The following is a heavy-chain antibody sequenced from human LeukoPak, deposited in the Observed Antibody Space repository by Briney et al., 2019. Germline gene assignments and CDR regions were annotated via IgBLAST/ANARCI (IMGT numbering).Heavy chain of an antibody. CDR2: VFHSGST. CDR3: ARQLYSDSSA. J-gene: IGHJ3*01. D-gene: IGHD3-22*01. V-gene: IGHV4-38-2*01. CDR1: DFSIITTYY. Sequence: SETLSLACDISDFSIITTYYWGWIRQPPGKGLEWIGNVFHSGSTYYNPSLKSRVTISVDKSKNQFSLKLRSVTAADTAVYYCARQLYSDSSAWGQGTMVTVSS.